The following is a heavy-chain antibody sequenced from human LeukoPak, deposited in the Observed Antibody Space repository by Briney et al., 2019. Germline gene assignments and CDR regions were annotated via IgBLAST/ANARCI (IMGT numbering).Heavy chain of an antibody. CDR2: IFPVDSDT. CDR1: GYSFTSYS. D-gene: IGHD3-22*01. CDR3: ARHHRYYYHNTGYSGWFDP. Sequence: GESLKISCKASGYSFTSYSIGWGRQMPGKGLEWMGIIFPVDSDTRYSPSFEGQVTISVDKSINTTYLQWSSLKASDTAFYYCARHHRYYYHNTGYSGWFDPWGQGTLVTVSS. J-gene: IGHJ5*02. V-gene: IGHV5-51*01.